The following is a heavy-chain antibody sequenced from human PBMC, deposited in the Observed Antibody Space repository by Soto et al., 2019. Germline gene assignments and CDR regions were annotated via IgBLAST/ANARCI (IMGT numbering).Heavy chain of an antibody. J-gene: IGHJ6*02. V-gene: IGHV3-23*01. CDR1: GFTFSSYA. CDR3: AKADDWCSGYHIYYYYGMDV. D-gene: IGHD3-3*01. Sequence: GGSLRLSCAASGFTFSSYAMSWVRQAPGKGLEWVSGISGSGGRTYYADSVKGRFTTSRDNSKHTLYLQMNSLRAEDTAVYYCAKADDWCSGYHIYYYYGMDVWGQGTTVTVSS. CDR2: ISGSGGRT.